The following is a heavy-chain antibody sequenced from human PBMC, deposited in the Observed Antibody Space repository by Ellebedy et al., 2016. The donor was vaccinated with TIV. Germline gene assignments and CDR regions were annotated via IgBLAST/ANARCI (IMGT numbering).Heavy chain of an antibody. V-gene: IGHV5-51*01. CDR2: IYPGDSDT. Sequence: KVSCKGSGYNFSRYWIGWVRQLPGKGLEWMGIIYPGDSDTRYNPSFQGQVTISADKSISTAYLHWSSLKASDTAMYYCANTRFCSGGSCYSDFWGQGTLVTVSS. CDR1: GYNFSRYW. J-gene: IGHJ4*02. CDR3: ANTRFCSGGSCYSDF. D-gene: IGHD2-15*01.